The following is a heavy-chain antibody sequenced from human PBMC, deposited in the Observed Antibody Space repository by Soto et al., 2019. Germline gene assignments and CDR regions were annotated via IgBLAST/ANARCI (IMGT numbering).Heavy chain of an antibody. CDR2: IYWDDDK. CDR1: GFSLTTSGVG. V-gene: IGHV2-5*02. D-gene: IGHD3-3*01. J-gene: IGHJ4*02. CDR3: AHRVLRTVFGLVTTTAIYFDF. Sequence: QITLNESGPTQVKPRQTLTLTCTFSGFSLTTSGVGVGWIRQSPGKAPEWLALIYWDDDKRYSPSLKSSLTITKDTSKIRVVLTMAALDPADTATYYCAHRVLRTVFGLVTTTAIYFDFWGQGTPVAVSS.